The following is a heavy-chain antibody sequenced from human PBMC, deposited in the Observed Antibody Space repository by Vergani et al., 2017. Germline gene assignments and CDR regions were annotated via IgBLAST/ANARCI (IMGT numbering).Heavy chain of an antibody. D-gene: IGHD6-13*01. CDR2: ISWNSGSI. J-gene: IGHJ4*02. CDR1: GFTFDDYA. CDR3: AKEVQQLGFDY. Sequence: EVQLVESGGGLVQPGRSLRLSCAASGFTFDDYAMHWVRQAPGKGLEWVSGISWNSGSIGYADSVKGRFTISRDNAKNSLYLQMNSLRAEETALYYCAKEVQQLGFDYWGQGTLVTVSS. V-gene: IGHV3-9*01.